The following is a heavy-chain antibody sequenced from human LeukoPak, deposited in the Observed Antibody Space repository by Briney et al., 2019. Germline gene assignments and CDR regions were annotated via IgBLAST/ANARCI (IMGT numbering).Heavy chain of an antibody. V-gene: IGHV3-30*19. CDR2: IWYDGSNK. CDR3: ARERSTVAPPHPFDY. CDR1: GFTFSIYG. D-gene: IGHD4-23*01. Sequence: GGSLRLSCAASGFTFSIYGMHWVRQAPGKGLEWVAVIWYDGSNKYYADSVKGRFTISRDNFKNTLYLQMNSLRAEDTAVYYCARERSTVAPPHPFDYWGQGTLVTVSS. J-gene: IGHJ4*02.